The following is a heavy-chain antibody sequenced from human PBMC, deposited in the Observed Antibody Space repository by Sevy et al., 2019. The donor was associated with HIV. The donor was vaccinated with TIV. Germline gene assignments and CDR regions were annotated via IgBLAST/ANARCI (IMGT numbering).Heavy chain of an antibody. Sequence: GGSLRLSCAASGFTFTNYWMTWVRQAPGKGLEWVAFLNQDGSAQYYVDSVKGRLTVSRDNAKNSLYLQMNSLGADDTAVYYCVRDVYRAFDYWGQGTLVTVSS. CDR2: LNQDGSAQ. J-gene: IGHJ4*02. CDR1: GFTFTNYW. V-gene: IGHV3-7*01. CDR3: VRDVYRAFDY.